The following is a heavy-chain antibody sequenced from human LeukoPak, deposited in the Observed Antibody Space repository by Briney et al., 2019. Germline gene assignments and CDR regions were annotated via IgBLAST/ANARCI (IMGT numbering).Heavy chain of an antibody. Sequence: GSLRLSCAASGFTFRSYWMSWVRQAPGKGLEWVANINQDGSEKYYVDSVKGRFTIPRDNAKNSVYLQMNSLRAEDTAVYYCAANGGPFDFWGQGTLVTVSS. CDR2: INQDGSEK. CDR3: AANGGPFDF. CDR1: GFTFRSYW. J-gene: IGHJ4*02. V-gene: IGHV3-7*05. D-gene: IGHD4-23*01.